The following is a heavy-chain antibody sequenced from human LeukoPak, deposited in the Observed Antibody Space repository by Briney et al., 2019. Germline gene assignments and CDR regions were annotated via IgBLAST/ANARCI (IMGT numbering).Heavy chain of an antibody. J-gene: IGHJ3*02. CDR2: IYYSGST. CDR1: GGSISSSSYY. Sequence: SETLSLTCTVSGGSISSSSYYWGWIRQPPGKGLEWIGYIYYSGSTNYNPSLKSRVTISVDTSKNQFSLKLSSVTAADTAVYYCARAGVIERWLTHDAFDIWGQGTMVTVSS. D-gene: IGHD3-16*02. CDR3: ARAGVIERWLTHDAFDI. V-gene: IGHV4-61*05.